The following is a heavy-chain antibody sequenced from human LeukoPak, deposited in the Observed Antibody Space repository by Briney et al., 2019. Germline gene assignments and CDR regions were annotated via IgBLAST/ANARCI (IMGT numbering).Heavy chain of an antibody. V-gene: IGHV3-21*01. D-gene: IGHD6-6*01. Sequence: GGSLRLSCAASGFTFSSYTMNWVRQAPGKGLEWVSSISRRSTYIYYADSVKGRFTISRDNAKNSLYLQMNSLRAEDTAVYYCARDLGAARLFDYWGQGTLVTVSS. CDR2: ISRRSTYI. CDR1: GFTFSSYT. CDR3: ARDLGAARLFDY. J-gene: IGHJ4*02.